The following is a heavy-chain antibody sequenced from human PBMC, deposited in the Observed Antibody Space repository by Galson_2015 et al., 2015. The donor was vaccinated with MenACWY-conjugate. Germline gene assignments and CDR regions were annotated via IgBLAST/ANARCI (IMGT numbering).Heavy chain of an antibody. CDR1: GFTFSTYG. Sequence: SLRLSCAASGFTFSTYGMTWVRQGPGKGLEWVSAISGSTTGTFYADSVKGRFTISRDNAKNMLFLQMNSLKVEDTAVYYCARSYVPGSDRKNYYMDVWGRGTTVTVSS. D-gene: IGHD3-16*01. CDR2: ISGSTTGT. CDR3: ARSYVPGSDRKNYYMDV. J-gene: IGHJ6*03. V-gene: IGHV3-23*01.